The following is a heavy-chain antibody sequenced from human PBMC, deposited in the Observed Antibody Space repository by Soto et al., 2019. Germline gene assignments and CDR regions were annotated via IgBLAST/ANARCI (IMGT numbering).Heavy chain of an antibody. V-gene: IGHV3-33*01. J-gene: IGHJ6*02. CDR2: IWYDGSNK. Sequence: QVQLVESGGGVVQPGRSLRLSCAASGFTFSSYGMHWVRQAPGKGLEWVAVIWYDGSNKYYADSVKGRFTISRDNSKNTLYLQMNSLRAEDTAVYYCARDGPPSDYSDEYYYYGMDVWGQGTTVTVSS. D-gene: IGHD4-4*01. CDR1: GFTFSSYG. CDR3: ARDGPPSDYSDEYYYYGMDV.